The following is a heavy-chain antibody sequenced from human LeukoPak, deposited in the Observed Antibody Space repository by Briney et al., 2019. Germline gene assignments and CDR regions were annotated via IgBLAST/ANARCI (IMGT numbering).Heavy chain of an antibody. Sequence: ASVKVSCKASVYNFAIYYMHWVRQAPGQGLEWMGMVNPSGGSTDYAQKFQGRVTVTRDSSTSTVYMELSSLRSEDTAIYYCARNDYGSGNYWTFWGQGTLVTVSS. CDR3: ARNDYGSGNYWTF. J-gene: IGHJ4*02. CDR2: VNPSGGST. D-gene: IGHD3-10*01. V-gene: IGHV1-46*01. CDR1: VYNFAIYY.